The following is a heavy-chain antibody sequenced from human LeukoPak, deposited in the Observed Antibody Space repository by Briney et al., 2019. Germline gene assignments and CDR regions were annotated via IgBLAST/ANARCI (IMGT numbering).Heavy chain of an antibody. CDR3: ARSYDSSGYYGDCGY. CDR2: IGGDGIA. V-gene: IGHV3-48*01. D-gene: IGHD3-22*01. J-gene: IGHJ4*02. Sequence: PGGSLRLSCVASGFPFSSYWMTWVRQAPGKGLEWISYIGGDGIAFYADSVKGRFTASRDNSKNTLYLQMNSLRAEDTAAYYCARSYDSSGYYGDCGYWGQGTLVTVSS. CDR1: GFPFSSYW.